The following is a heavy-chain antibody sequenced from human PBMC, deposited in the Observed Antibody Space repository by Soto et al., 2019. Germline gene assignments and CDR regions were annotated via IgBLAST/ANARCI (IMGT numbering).Heavy chain of an antibody. D-gene: IGHD1-26*01. J-gene: IGHJ5*02. CDR3: AKNQGVELVPLATVDWLDP. Sequence: SETQSRTCSVSGGSLNNFYWTWIRQPPGKGLEWIAHVSYAGFTKYNPSLQSRATISVDTSKSHFSLNLNSVSAEDTAVYHCAKNQGVELVPLATVDWLDPWGQGSVVTVSS. CDR2: VSYAGFT. V-gene: IGHV4-59*12. CDR1: GGSLNNFY.